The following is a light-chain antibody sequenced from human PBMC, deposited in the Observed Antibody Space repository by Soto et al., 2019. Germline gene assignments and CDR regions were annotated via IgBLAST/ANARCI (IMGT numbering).Light chain of an antibody. CDR2: DVS. CDR3: CSYAGSYTLYV. J-gene: IGLJ1*01. CDR1: SSDVGGYNY. Sequence: QSALTQPRSVSGSPGQSVTISCTGTSSDVGGYNYVSWYRQHPGKAPKLMIYDVSQRPSGVPDRFSGSKSGNTASLTISGLQAEDEADYYCCSYAGSYTLYVFGTGTKVTVL. V-gene: IGLV2-11*01.